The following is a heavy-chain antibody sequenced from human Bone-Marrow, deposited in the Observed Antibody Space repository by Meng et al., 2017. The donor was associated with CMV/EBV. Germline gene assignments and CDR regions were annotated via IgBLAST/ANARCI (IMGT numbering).Heavy chain of an antibody. CDR1: GYTFTSYY. V-gene: IGHV1-18*04. D-gene: IGHD2-2*02. CDR3: PRETRNPGYCSSTNFYKRGMGFNP. J-gene: IGHJ5*02. CDR2: ISADNGNT. Sequence: ASVKVSCKASGYTFTSYYMHWVRQAPGQGLEWMGWISADNGNTNYAQKLQGRVNMTTDTSTSTAYMELRGLRSDDTAVYYRPRETRNPGYCSSTNFYKRGMGFNPWGQGTLVTVSS.